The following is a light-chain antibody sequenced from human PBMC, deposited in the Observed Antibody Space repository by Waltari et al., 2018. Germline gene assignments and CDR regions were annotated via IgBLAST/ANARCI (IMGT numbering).Light chain of an antibody. CDR3: QKFNSAPLT. CDR2: PAS. V-gene: IGKV1-27*01. CDR1: QGIDNY. J-gene: IGKJ4*01. Sequence: DIQMTQSPSSLSASVGDRVTITCRASQGIDNYLAWYQQKPGKVPKLLIFPASTLQSGVPTRFSGSGSGTDFTRTISSLQPEDVAIYYCQKFNSAPLTFGGGTKVEIK.